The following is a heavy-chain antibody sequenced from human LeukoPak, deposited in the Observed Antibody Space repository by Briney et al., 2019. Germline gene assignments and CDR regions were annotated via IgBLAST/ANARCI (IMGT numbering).Heavy chain of an antibody. J-gene: IGHJ4*02. CDR3: ARGLDYGDYGDY. Sequence: ASVKVSCKASGYTFSNYYIHWVRQAPGQGLEWMGIIGGSTNYAQKFQGGVTMTRDTSISTAYMELSGLTSDDMAMYYCARGLDYGDYGDYWGQGTLVTVSS. CDR2: IGGST. CDR1: GYTFSNYY. D-gene: IGHD4-17*01. V-gene: IGHV1-46*01.